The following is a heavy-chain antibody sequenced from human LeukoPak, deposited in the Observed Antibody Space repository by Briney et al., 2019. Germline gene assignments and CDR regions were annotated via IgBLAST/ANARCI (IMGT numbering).Heavy chain of an antibody. J-gene: IGHJ4*02. CDR2: IYYSGST. CDR3: AILPATDTYYYDRSGYYRPGVH. Sequence: SETLSLTCTVSGGAISRSHYYWGWMRQPPGEGLEWIGSIYYSGSTYYDPSLKSRVTISVDTSKNQFSLKLSSVTAADTAVYYCAILPATDTYYYDRSGYYRPGVHWGQGTLVTVSS. D-gene: IGHD3-22*01. V-gene: IGHV4-39*07. CDR1: GGAISRSHYY.